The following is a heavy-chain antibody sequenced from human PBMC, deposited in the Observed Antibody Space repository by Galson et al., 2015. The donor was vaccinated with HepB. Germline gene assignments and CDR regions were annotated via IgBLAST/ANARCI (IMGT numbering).Heavy chain of an antibody. CDR2: FDPEDGET. CDR3: ARNLRCSGGSCYLVGFGY. D-gene: IGHD2-15*01. V-gene: IGHV1-24*01. Sequence: SVKVSCKVSGYTLTELSMHWVRQAPGKGLEWMGGFDPEDGETIYAQKFQGRVTMTEDTSTDTAYMELSSLRSEDTAVYYCARNLRCSGGSCYLVGFGYWGQGTLVTVSS. CDR1: GYTLTELS. J-gene: IGHJ4*02.